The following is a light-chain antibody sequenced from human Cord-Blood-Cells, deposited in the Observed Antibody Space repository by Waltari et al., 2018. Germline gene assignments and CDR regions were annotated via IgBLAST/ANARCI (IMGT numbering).Light chain of an antibody. CDR3: SSYTSSSTWV. Sequence: QSALPQPASVSGSPGQSITISCTGTSSDVGGYNYVAWYQHHPGKAPKLMIYDVSKRPSGVSNRFSGSKSGNTASLTISGLQAEDEADYYCSSYTSSSTWVFGGGTKLTVL. CDR1: SSDVGGYNY. J-gene: IGLJ3*02. CDR2: DVS. V-gene: IGLV2-14*03.